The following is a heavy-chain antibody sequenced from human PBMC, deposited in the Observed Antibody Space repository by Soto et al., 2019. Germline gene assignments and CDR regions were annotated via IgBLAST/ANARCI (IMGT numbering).Heavy chain of an antibody. V-gene: IGHV5-51*01. CDR1: GYIFTTYW. Sequence: GESLKISCKVSGYIFTTYWIAWVRQMPGKGLEWMGIIHPGDSDVRYSPSFQGLVTFSADKSINTAYAQWTSLKASDTALYYCARHVGGRDYYYGLDVWGQGTTVTVSS. CDR2: IHPGDSDV. CDR3: ARHVGGRDYYYGLDV. J-gene: IGHJ6*02.